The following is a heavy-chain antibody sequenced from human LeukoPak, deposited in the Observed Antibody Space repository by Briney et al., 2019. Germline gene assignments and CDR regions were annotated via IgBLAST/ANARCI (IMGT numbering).Heavy chain of an antibody. V-gene: IGHV4-30-2*01. J-gene: IGHJ4*02. D-gene: IGHD6-13*01. CDR3: PSYSPRGPGY. Sequence: PSQTLSLTCAVSGGSISSGGYSWSWIRQPPGTGLEWIGYIYHSGSTYYNPSLKSRVTISVDRSKNQFSLKLSSVTAADTAVYSGPSYSPRGPGYGGREPLVPAPS. CDR1: GGSISSGGYS. CDR2: IYHSGST.